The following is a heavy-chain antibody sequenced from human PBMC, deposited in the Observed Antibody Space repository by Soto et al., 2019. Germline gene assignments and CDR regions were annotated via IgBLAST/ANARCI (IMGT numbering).Heavy chain of an antibody. J-gene: IGHJ6*02. Sequence: GESLQISCKGSGYSFTSYWISWVRQMPGKGLEWMGRIDPSDAYTNYSPSFQGHVTISADKSISTAYLQWRSLKASDTAMYYCARLFGGYPRSYGIYVWGQGTTVSVSS. D-gene: IGHD3-10*02. CDR1: GYSFTSYW. CDR3: ARLFGGYPRSYGIYV. V-gene: IGHV5-10-1*01. CDR2: IDPSDAYT.